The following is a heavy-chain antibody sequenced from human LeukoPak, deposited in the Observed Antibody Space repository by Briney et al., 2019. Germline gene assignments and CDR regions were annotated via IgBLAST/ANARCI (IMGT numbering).Heavy chain of an antibody. CDR2: ISAYNRNT. J-gene: IGHJ3*02. D-gene: IGHD2-2*02. Sequence: ASVKVSCKASGYTFTSYGISWVRQAPGQELEWMGWISAYNRNTNYAQKLQGRVTMTTDTSTSTAYMELRSLRSDDTAVYYCAFSTSCYIMMSVCTNAFDIWGQGTMVTVSS. CDR3: AFSTSCYIMMSVCTNAFDI. V-gene: IGHV1-18*01. CDR1: GYTFTSYG.